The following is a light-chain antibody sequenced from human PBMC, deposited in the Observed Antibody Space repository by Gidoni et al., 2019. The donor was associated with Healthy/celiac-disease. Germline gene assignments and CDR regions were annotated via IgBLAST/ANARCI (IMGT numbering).Light chain of an antibody. CDR1: KLGDKY. Sequence: SYELTQPPSVSVCPGQTASITCSGDKLGDKYACWYQQKPGQSPVLVIYQDSKRPSGLPERFSGSNSGHTATLTISGTQAMDEADYYCQAWDSSTSVVFGGGTKLTVL. CDR3: QAWDSSTSVV. CDR2: QDS. J-gene: IGLJ2*01. V-gene: IGLV3-1*01.